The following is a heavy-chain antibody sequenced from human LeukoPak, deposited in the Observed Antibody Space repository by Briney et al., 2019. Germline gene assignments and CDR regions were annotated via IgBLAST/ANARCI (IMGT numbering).Heavy chain of an antibody. CDR1: GGSISSYY. CDR3: AREDSSSWYGTWFDY. D-gene: IGHD6-13*01. V-gene: IGHV4-59*01. J-gene: IGHJ4*02. Sequence: SETLSLTCTVSGGSISSYYWSWIRQPPGKGLEWIGYIYYSGSTNYNPSLKSRVTISVDTSKNQFSLKLSSVTAADTAVYYCAREDSSSWYGTWFDYWGQGTLVTVSS. CDR2: IYYSGST.